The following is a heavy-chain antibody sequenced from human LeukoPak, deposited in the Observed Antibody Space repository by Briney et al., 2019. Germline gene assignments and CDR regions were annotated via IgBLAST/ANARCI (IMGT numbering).Heavy chain of an antibody. CDR1: GGSIHNNY. J-gene: IGHJ4*02. CDR2: IYYSGST. CDR3: ARTRESAFDY. Sequence: SETLSLTCTVSGGSIHNNYWSWIRQPPGKGLEWIGYIYYSGSTNYNPSLKSRVTISVDTSKNQFSLKLSSVTAADTAVYYCARTRESAFDYWGQGTLVTVSS. V-gene: IGHV4-59*01.